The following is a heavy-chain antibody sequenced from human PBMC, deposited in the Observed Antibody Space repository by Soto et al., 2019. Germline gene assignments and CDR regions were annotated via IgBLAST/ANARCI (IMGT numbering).Heavy chain of an antibody. CDR1: GFPFSFYS. CDR3: ARTGKFYYYDNSGLPFDP. Sequence: GGSLRLSCEASGFPFSFYSMNWVRQAPGKGLEWIAYITPTSRAINYADSVRGRFTISRDKSKNQFSLKLKSVTAADTAVYFCARTGKFYYYDNSGLPFDPWGQGTLVTVSS. V-gene: IGHV3-48*01. J-gene: IGHJ5*02. D-gene: IGHD3-22*01. CDR2: ITPTSRAI.